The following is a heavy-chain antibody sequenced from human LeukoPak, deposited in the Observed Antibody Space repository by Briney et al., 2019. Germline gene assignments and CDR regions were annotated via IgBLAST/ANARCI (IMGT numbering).Heavy chain of an antibody. CDR2: MNPNSGTT. CDR1: GYTFSSYD. V-gene: IGHV1-8*01. CDR3: TRDRSYPIWYFDL. Sequence: ASVTVSCKASGYTFSSYDFNWVRQAAGQGLEWMGWMNPNSGTTGYAQKFQGRITMTRNTSINTAYMHLSSLTSDDTAVYYCTRDRSYPIWYFDLWGRGTLVTVSS. J-gene: IGHJ2*01.